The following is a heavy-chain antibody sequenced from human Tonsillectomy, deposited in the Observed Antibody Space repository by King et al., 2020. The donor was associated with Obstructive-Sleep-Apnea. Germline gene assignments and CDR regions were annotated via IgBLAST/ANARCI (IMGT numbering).Heavy chain of an antibody. Sequence: VQLVESGGGVVQPGRSLRLSCAASGFTFSSYAMHWVRQAPGKGLEWVAVISYDGSNKYYAYSVKGRFTISRDNSKNTLYLQMNSLRAEDTAVYYCARDKDCSGGSCYSDYFDYWGQGTLVTVSS. J-gene: IGHJ4*02. CDR3: ARDKDCSGGSCYSDYFDY. V-gene: IGHV3-30*04. D-gene: IGHD2-15*01. CDR2: ISYDGSNK. CDR1: GFTFSSYA.